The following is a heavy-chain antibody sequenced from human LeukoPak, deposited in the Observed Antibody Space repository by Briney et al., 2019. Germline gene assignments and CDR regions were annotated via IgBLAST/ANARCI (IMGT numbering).Heavy chain of an antibody. CDR1: GGSISSYY. V-gene: IGHV4-59*08. D-gene: IGHD3-10*01. J-gene: IGHJ4*02. Sequence: SQTLSLTCTVSGGSISSYYWSWIRQPPGKGLEWIGYIYYSGSTNYNPSLKSRVTISVDTSKNQFSLKLSSVTAADTAVYYRARHGRPGYFDYWGQGTLVTVSS. CDR3: ARHGRPGYFDY. CDR2: IYYSGST.